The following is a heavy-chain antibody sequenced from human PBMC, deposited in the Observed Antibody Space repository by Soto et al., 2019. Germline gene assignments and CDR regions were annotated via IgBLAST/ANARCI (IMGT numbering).Heavy chain of an antibody. CDR3: ARAPTDYGDSYPDFDY. V-gene: IGHV1-46*03. CDR1: GYTFTSYY. CDR2: INPSGGST. Sequence: ASVKVSCKASGYTFTSYYMHWVRQAPGQGLEWMGIINPSGGSTSYAQKFQGRVTMTRDTSTSTVYMELSSLRSEDTAVYYCARAPTDYGDSYPDFDYWGQGTLVTVSS. D-gene: IGHD4-17*01. J-gene: IGHJ4*02.